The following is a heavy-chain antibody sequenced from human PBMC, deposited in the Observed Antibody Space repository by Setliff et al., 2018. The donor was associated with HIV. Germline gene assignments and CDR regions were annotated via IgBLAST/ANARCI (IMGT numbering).Heavy chain of an antibody. CDR2: ISASKGNT. J-gene: IGHJ6*03. CDR1: GYNFTSNG. V-gene: IGHV1-18*01. Sequence: ASVKVSCKASGYNFTSNGISWVRQAPGQGLEWMGRISASKGNTKYTQDFQGRVTMTTDTSTSTVYMELRSLRSDDTVVYYCARDQGFWSGFTYNYYMDVWGKGTTVTVPS. CDR3: ARDQGFWSGFTYNYYMDV. D-gene: IGHD3-3*01.